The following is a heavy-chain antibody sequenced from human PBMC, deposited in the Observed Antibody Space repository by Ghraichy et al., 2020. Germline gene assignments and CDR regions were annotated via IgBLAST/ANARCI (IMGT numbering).Heavy chain of an antibody. CDR3: VRDKDGGRDI. D-gene: IGHD1-26*01. J-gene: IGHJ3*02. CDR2: VDTGGTPS. CDR1: GFNIGPYW. V-gene: IGHV3-74*01. Sequence: GGSLRLSCAASGFNIGPYWMHWFRQVPGKGLVWVSRVDTGGTPSYYADSVKGRFNISRDDATNTLYLQMHSLRVEDTALYFCVRDKDGGRDIWGRGTMVTVSS.